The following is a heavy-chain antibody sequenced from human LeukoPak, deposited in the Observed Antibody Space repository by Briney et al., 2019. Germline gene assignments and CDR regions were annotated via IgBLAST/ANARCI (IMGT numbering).Heavy chain of an antibody. CDR3: AKDTSIGKYCTSGVCSPFDY. J-gene: IGHJ4*02. CDR2: ISDSGDYT. Sequence: AGGSLRLSCAGSGFTFSSYAMSWVRQAPGKGLEGVSAISDSGDYTYYADSVKGRFTISRDNSKNTMYLHVNSLRAEDTTVYYCAKDTSIGKYCTSGVCSPFDYWGQGTLVTISS. CDR1: GFTFSSYA. V-gene: IGHV3-23*01. D-gene: IGHD2-8*01.